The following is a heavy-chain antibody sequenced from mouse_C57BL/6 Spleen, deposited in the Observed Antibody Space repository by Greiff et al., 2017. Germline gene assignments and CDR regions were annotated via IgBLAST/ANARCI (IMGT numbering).Heavy chain of an antibody. J-gene: IGHJ4*01. V-gene: IGHV3-6*01. CDR3: ARDLSYDYYEMDY. CDR2: ISYDGSN. D-gene: IGHD6-2*01. Sequence: EVQLVESGPGLVKPSQSLSLTCSVTGYSIPSGYYWNWIRQFPGNKLEWMGYISYDGSNNYNPSLTNRISITRDTSKHQLFLKLNSVTTEDTATYYCARDLSYDYYEMDYGGQGTSVTVSS. CDR1: GYSIPSGYY.